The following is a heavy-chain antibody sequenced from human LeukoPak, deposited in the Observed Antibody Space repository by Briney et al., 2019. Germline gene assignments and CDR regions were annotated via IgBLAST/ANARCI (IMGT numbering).Heavy chain of an antibody. CDR3: ARTGDYESFDY. CDR2: IHSSSAYT. Sequence: PGGSLRLSCAASGFTFSDYYMNWIRQAPGKGLEWVSYIHSSSAYTNYADSVKGRFTISRGNAKNSLYLQMNSLRAEDTAVYYCARTGDYESFDYWGQGTLVTVSS. CDR1: GFTFSDYY. J-gene: IGHJ4*02. V-gene: IGHV3-11*06. D-gene: IGHD4-17*01.